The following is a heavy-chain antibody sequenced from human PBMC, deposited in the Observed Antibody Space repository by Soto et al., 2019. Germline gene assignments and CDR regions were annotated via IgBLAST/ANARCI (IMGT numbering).Heavy chain of an antibody. V-gene: IGHV3-7*05. Sequence: EVQLVESGGGLVQPGGSLRLSCAASGFTFGNYWMTWVRQAPGKGLEWVANIKGDGSAKSYLDSVRGRFTVSRDNAENSLFLQMNILRAEDTALYYWARYVSPWSSGYYLDAFDIWGQGTMVTVS. J-gene: IGHJ3*02. CDR3: ARYVSPWSSGYYLDAFDI. D-gene: IGHD6-25*01. CDR1: GFTFGNYW. CDR2: IKGDGSAK.